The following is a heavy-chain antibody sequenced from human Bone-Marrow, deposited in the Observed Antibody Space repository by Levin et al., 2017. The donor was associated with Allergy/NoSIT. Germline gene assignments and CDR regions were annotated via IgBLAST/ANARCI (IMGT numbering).Heavy chain of an antibody. J-gene: IGHJ3*02. V-gene: IGHV3-21*01. D-gene: IGHD3-22*01. Sequence: PGGSLRLSCTVSGFRFSDYSIYWVRQAPGKGLEWISSISSDSSDLYYADSAKGRFTISRDNAKNSLNLQVSSLRAEDTAVYHCVRGMIGDVRVAHKEDIDIWGQGTMVTVSS. CDR1: GFRFSDYS. CDR2: ISSDSSDL. CDR3: VRGMIGDVRVAHKEDIDI.